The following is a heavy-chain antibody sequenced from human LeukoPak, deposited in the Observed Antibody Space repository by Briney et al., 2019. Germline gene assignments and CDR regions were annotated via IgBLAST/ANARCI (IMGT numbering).Heavy chain of an antibody. CDR1: GFTFSSYD. Sequence: PGGSLRLSCAASGFTFSSYDMHWVSQATGKGLEWVSAIGTAGDTYYPGSVKGRFTISRENAKNSLYLQMNSLRAGDTAVYYCARAVAGTYYYGMDVWGQGTTVTVSS. V-gene: IGHV3-13*04. D-gene: IGHD6-19*01. CDR2: IGTAGDT. CDR3: ARAVAGTYYYGMDV. J-gene: IGHJ6*02.